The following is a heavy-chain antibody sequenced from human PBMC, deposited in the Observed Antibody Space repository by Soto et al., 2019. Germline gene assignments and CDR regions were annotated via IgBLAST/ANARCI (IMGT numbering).Heavy chain of an antibody. Sequence: EVQLLESGGGLVQPGGSLRLSCVASGFTFSTYAMSWVRQAPREGLKWVSTISGSGGTTYYADSVKGRFTISRDNSKNTQYLQVNSLRAEDSAKSYCARYCSPTSCTIRYGMDVWGQGTTVTVSS. CDR1: GFTFSTYA. V-gene: IGHV3-23*01. J-gene: IGHJ6*02. CDR2: ISGSGGTT. D-gene: IGHD2-15*01. CDR3: ARYCSPTSCTIRYGMDV.